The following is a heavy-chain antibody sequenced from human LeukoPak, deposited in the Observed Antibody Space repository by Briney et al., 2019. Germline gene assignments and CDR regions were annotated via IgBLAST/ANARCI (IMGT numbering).Heavy chain of an antibody. D-gene: IGHD2-2*01. CDR1: GGSFSGYY. Sequence: PSETLSLTCAVYGGSFSGYYWSWIRQPPGKGLEWIGEINHSGSTNYNPSLKSRVTISVDTSKNQFSLELSSVTAAGTAVYHCARGDVVESTALFDYHSYYMDVWGKGTTVTVSS. CDR3: ARGDVVESTALFDYHSYYMDV. V-gene: IGHV4-34*01. J-gene: IGHJ6*03. CDR2: INHSGST.